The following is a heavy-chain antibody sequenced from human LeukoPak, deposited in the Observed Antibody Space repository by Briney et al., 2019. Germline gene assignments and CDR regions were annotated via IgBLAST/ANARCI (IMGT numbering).Heavy chain of an antibody. CDR1: GYTFTGYY. J-gene: IGHJ5*02. V-gene: IGHV1-2*02. CDR3: ARDRIAARRGPSWFDP. D-gene: IGHD6-6*01. CDR2: INPNSGGT. Sequence: ASVKVSCKASGYTFTGYYMHWVRQAPGQGLEWMGWINPNSGGTNYAQKFQGRVTMTRDTSISTAYMELSRLRSDDTAVYYCARDRIAARRGPSWFDPWGQGTLVTVSS.